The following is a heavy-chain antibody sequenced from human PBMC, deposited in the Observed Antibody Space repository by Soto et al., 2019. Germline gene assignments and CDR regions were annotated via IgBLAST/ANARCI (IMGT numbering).Heavy chain of an antibody. CDR1: GGSISSGGYY. Sequence: QVQLQESGPGLVKPSQTLSLTCTVSGGSISSGGYYWSWIRQHPGKGLEWIGYIYYGESTYYNPSLKSRVTISVDTSKNQFSLKLSSVTAADTAVYYCAREGLGLRYFGAWGQGTLVTVSS. CDR3: AREGLGLRYFGA. J-gene: IGHJ5*02. D-gene: IGHD3-9*01. CDR2: IYYGEST. V-gene: IGHV4-31*03.